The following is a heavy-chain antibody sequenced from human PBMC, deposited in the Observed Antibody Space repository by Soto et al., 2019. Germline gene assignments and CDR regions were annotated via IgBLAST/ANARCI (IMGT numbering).Heavy chain of an antibody. CDR1: GFSFSDYY. CDR3: ARDYYGSGSYGWFDP. D-gene: IGHD3-10*01. J-gene: IGHJ5*02. CDR2: ISSTSSHT. Sequence: QVQLVESGGGLVKPGGSLRLSCAASGFSFSDYYMSWIRQAPGKGLEWVSYISSTSSHTKYADSVKGRFTISRDNANTSLYLQMNSLRAEDTAVYYCARDYYGSGSYGWFDPWGQGTLVTVSS. V-gene: IGHV3-11*05.